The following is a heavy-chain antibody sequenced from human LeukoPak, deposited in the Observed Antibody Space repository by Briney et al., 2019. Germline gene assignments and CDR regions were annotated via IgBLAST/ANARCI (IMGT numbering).Heavy chain of an antibody. V-gene: IGHV1-18*01. Sequence: GASVKVSCKASGYTFTSYGISWVRQAPGQGLAWMGWINTYNGYTNYPQNLQGRVTMTTDTSTRTAYMELRSLRSDDTAVYYWGRDLNKSCRGLIPEGSDYWGQGTLVTVSS. D-gene: IGHD1-26*01. J-gene: IGHJ4*02. CDR2: INTYNGYT. CDR3: GRDLNKSCRGLIPEGSDY. CDR1: GYTFTSYG.